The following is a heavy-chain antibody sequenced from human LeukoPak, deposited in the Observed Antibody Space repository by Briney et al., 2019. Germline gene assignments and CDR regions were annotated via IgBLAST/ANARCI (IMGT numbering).Heavy chain of an antibody. J-gene: IGHJ3*02. V-gene: IGHV4-59*08. D-gene: IGHD3-22*01. CDR2: IYYSGST. CDR1: GGSISSYY. CDR3: ARQEYYYDSSGPWGDAFDI. Sequence: PSETLSLTCTVSGGSISSYYWGWIRQPPGKGLEWIGHIYYSGSTNYNPSLKSRVTISEDTSKNQFSLKLSSVTAADTAVYYCARQEYYYDSSGPWGDAFDIWGQGTMVTVSS.